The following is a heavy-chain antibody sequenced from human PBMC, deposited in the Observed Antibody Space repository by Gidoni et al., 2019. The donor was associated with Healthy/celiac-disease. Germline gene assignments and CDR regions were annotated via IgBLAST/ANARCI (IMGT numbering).Heavy chain of an antibody. J-gene: IGHJ4*02. V-gene: IGHV3-30*18. CDR2: ISYDGSNK. Sequence: QVQLVESGGGVVQPGRSLRLSRAASGCTFSSYGMHWVRQAPGKGLGWVAVISYDGSNKYYADSVKGRFTISRDNSKNTLYLQMNSLRAEDTAVYYCAKDPLPGGRLGELSSFFDYWGQGTLVTVSS. D-gene: IGHD3-16*02. CDR3: AKDPLPGGRLGELSSFFDY. CDR1: GCTFSSYG.